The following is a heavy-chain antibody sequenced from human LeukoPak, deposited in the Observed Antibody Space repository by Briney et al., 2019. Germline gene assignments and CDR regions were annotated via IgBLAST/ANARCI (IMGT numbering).Heavy chain of an antibody. V-gene: IGHV3-48*03. CDR1: GFTLSSYE. D-gene: IGHD3-10*01. CDR2: ISSSGSTI. J-gene: IGHJ4*02. CDR3: ARDTYYYGSGSYYL. Sequence: GGSLRLSCAASGFTLSSYEMNWVRQAPGKGLEWVSYISSSGSTIYYADSVKGRFTISRDNAKNSLYLQMNSLRAEDTAVYYCARDTYYYGSGSYYLWGQGTLVTVSS.